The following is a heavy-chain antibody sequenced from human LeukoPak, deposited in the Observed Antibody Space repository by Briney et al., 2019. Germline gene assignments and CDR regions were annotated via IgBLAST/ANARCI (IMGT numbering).Heavy chain of an antibody. V-gene: IGHV3-7*01. J-gene: IGHJ6*02. CDR3: ARDAHSNEELRYFDWLYYYYYGMDV. CDR2: INQDGSEK. Sequence: GGSLRLSCAASGFTFSSYWMSWVRQAPGKGLEWVANINQDGSEKNYVDTVKGRFTISRDNAKNSLYLQMNSLRAEDTAVYYCARDAHSNEELRYFDWLYYYYYGMDVWGQGTTVTVSS. D-gene: IGHD3-9*01. CDR1: GFTFSSYW.